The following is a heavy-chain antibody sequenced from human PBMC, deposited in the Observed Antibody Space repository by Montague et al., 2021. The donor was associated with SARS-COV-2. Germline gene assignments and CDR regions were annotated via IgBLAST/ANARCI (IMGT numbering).Heavy chain of an antibody. J-gene: IGHJ5*02. CDR2: FSYSDST. CDR3: GRPMGHVLVSVTRANWFDP. V-gene: IGHV4-39*01. Sequence: SETLSLTCSVSGASISTSTDHWAWIRQSPGKGLEWVGSFSYSDSTHYNPSLRSRVTISVDSSKNQFSLKLNSVTAADTAIYYCGRPMGHVLVSVTRANWFDPWGQGTLVTVSS. D-gene: IGHD3-10*01. CDR1: GASISTSTDH.